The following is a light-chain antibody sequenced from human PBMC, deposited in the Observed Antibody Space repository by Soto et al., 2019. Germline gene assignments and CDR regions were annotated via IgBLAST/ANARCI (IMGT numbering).Light chain of an antibody. Sequence: QSALTQPASVSASPGQSITISFTGTSSDIGGYNYVSWYQRHPGKTPKLMISDVSNRPSGVSDRFSGSKSGNTASLTISGLQAEDEDDYFCISYTARSTYVVFGGGTKLTVL. J-gene: IGLJ2*01. CDR2: DVS. V-gene: IGLV2-14*03. CDR1: SSDIGGYNY. CDR3: ISYTARSTYVV.